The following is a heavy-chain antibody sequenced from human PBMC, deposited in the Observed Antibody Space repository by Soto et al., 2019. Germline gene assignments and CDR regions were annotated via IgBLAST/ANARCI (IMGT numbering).Heavy chain of an antibody. J-gene: IGHJ5*02. Sequence: QLQLQESGPGLVKPSETLSLTCTVSGGSISSSSYYWGWIRQPPGKGLEWIGSIYYSGSTYYNPSLKSRVTISVDTSNNQFSLKLSSVTAADTAVYYCARCIRYNWNSGWFEPWGQGTLVTVSS. CDR1: GGSISSSSYY. CDR3: ARCIRYNWNSGWFEP. CDR2: IYYSGST. D-gene: IGHD1-7*01. V-gene: IGHV4-39*01.